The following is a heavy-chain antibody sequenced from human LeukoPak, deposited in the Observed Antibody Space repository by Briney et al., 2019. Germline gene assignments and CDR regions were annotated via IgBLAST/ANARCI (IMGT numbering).Heavy chain of an antibody. V-gene: IGHV3-7*02. CDR1: GFTFSSYW. Sequence: GGSLRLSCAASGFTFSSYWMSWVRQAPGKGLEWVANIKQDGSEKYSVDSVKGRFTTSRDNAENTVYLQMNSLRADDTAVYYCARTPGGSESQYDYWGQGTLVIVSS. CDR3: ARTPGGSESQYDY. CDR2: IKQDGSEK. D-gene: IGHD3-10*01. J-gene: IGHJ4*02.